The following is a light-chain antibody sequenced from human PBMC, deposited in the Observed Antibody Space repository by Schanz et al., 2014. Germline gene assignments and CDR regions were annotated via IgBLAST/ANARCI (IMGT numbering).Light chain of an antibody. Sequence: DIHMTQSPSSLSPSVGDRVTITCRSSQSLGKYVNWYQQTPGKAPRLLIYAASTLQSGVPSRFSGSGFGTEFTLTISSLQPEDFATYYCQQSYSMPRTFGHGTKVEI. CDR1: QSLGKY. J-gene: IGKJ1*01. CDR3: QQSYSMPRT. CDR2: AAS. V-gene: IGKV1-39*01.